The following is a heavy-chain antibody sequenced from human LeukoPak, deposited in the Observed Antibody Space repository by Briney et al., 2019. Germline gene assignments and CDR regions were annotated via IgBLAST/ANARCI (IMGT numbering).Heavy chain of an antibody. CDR1: GFTFSSYS. CDR2: ISSSSSTI. V-gene: IGHV3-48*02. D-gene: IGHD2-2*01. J-gene: IGHJ5*01. CDR3: TRGRYQFLGPNDS. Sequence: GGSLRLSCAASGFTFSSYSMNWVRQAPGKGLEWVSYISSSSSTIYYADSVKGRFTISRDNAKNSLYLQMSVLRDDDTAVYYCTRGRYQFLGPNDSWGQGALVTVSS.